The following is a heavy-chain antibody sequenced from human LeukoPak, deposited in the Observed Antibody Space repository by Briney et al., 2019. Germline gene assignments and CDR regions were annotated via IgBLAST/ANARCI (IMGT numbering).Heavy chain of an antibody. D-gene: IGHD3-3*01. Sequence: PSETLTLTCTVSGGSISNYYWSWIRQAPGRGLEWIGYIYYTGSTKYNPSLKSRATISVDTSNNQLSLKLRSVTAADTAIYYCARDQGYDFLSGYSAYDHWGQGTLVTVSS. V-gene: IGHV4-59*01. J-gene: IGHJ4*02. CDR3: ARDQGYDFLSGYSAYDH. CDR1: GGSISNYY. CDR2: IYYTGST.